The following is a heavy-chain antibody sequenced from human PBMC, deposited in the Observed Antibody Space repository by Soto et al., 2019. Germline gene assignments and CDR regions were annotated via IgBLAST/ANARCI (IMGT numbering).Heavy chain of an antibody. V-gene: IGHV4-61*01. CDR2: IYYSGST. D-gene: IGHD2-2*01. Sequence: QVQLQESGPGLVKPSETLSLTCTVSGGSVSSGSYYWSWIRQPPGKGLEWIGYIYYSGSTNYNPSLKSRVTISVDTSKNQFSLKLSSVTAADTAVYYCARDGGEGVPAGYFDYWGQGTLVTVSS. CDR3: ARDGGEGVPAGYFDY. CDR1: GGSVSSGSYY. J-gene: IGHJ4*02.